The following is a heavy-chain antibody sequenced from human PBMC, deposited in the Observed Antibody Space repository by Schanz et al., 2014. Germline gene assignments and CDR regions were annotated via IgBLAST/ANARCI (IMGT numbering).Heavy chain of an antibody. CDR2: MYINSGST. J-gene: IGHJ6*02. Sequence: EVQLVSSFLGLIQPGGSLRLSCAVSGFTVNTNYMSWVRQAPGKGLEWIPSMYINSGSTQYADSVKGRFTISRDNSKNMLYLQMNSLRGEDTAVYFCAKGRGGTSSEGLDQYYGMDVWGQGTTVTVSS. V-gene: IGHV3-53*01. CDR1: GFTVNTNY. CDR3: AKGRGGTSSEGLDQYYGMDV. D-gene: IGHD6-6*01.